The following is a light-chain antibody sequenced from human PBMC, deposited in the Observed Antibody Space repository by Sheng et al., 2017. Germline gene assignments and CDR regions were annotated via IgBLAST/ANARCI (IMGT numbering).Light chain of an antibody. J-gene: IGKJ5*01. CDR1: QGISSS. CDR2: SAS. V-gene: IGKV1-12*01. Sequence: DIQMTQSPSSVSASVGDRVTISCRTSQGISSSLAWYQQKPGKTPKLLIYSASTLQIGVPSRFSGSGSATDFTLTISSLQSEDSAIYFCQQANSFPLTFGQGTRLEIK. CDR3: QQANSFPLT.